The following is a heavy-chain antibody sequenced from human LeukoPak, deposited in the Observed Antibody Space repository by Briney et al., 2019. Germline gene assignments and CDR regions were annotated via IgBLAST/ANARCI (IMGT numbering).Heavy chain of an antibody. CDR3: VSGYYAMGGFDF. CDR1: GGSIRSGRYY. CDR2: IYSTGST. J-gene: IGHJ3*01. Sequence: SETLSLTCTVSGGSIRSGRYYWSWIRQPAGKGLEWIGRIYSTGSTNYNPSLRSRITISVDTSKNQFSLNLSSVTAADTAVYYCVSGYYAMGGFDFWGQGTKVTVSS. D-gene: IGHD3-22*01. V-gene: IGHV4-61*02.